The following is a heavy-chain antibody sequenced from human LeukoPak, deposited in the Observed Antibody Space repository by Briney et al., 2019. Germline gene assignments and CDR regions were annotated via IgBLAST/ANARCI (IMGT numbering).Heavy chain of an antibody. J-gene: IGHJ4*02. CDR1: GYTFTGYY. CDR3: AGGVYRGSGYYYI. D-gene: IGHD3-22*01. CDR2: MNPNSGNT. Sequence: ASVKVSCKASGYTFTGYYMHWVRQATGQGLEWMGWMNPNSGNTGYAQKFQGRVTMTRNTSISTAYMELSSLRSEDTAVYYCAGGVYRGSGYYYIWGQGTLVTVSS. V-gene: IGHV1-8*02.